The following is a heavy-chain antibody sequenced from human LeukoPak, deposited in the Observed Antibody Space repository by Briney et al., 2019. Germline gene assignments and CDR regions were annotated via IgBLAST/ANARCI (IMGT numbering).Heavy chain of an antibody. Sequence: GGSLRLSCAASGFTFSSYAMSWVRQAPGKGLEWVSAISGSGGSTYYADSVKGRFTISRDNSKNTLYLQMNSLRAEDTAVYYCAKVPTFYYYYYMDVWGKGTTVAVSS. V-gene: IGHV3-23*01. D-gene: IGHD2-15*01. CDR1: GFTFSSYA. CDR2: ISGSGGST. CDR3: AKVPTFYYYYYMDV. J-gene: IGHJ6*03.